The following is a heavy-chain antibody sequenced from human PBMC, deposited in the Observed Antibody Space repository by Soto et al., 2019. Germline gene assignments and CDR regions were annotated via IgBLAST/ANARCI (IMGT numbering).Heavy chain of an antibody. V-gene: IGHV3-23*01. CDR3: ATHYGDLDAVDI. J-gene: IGHJ3*02. CDR2: ISGNGGST. D-gene: IGHD4-17*01. Sequence: EVQLLESGGGLVQPGGSLRLSCAASGFTFSSYAMSWVRQAPGKGLEWVSAISGNGGSTYYADSVKGRFTISRDNSKNTLYLQMNSLRAEDTAVYYCATHYGDLDAVDIWGQGTMVTVSS. CDR1: GFTFSSYA.